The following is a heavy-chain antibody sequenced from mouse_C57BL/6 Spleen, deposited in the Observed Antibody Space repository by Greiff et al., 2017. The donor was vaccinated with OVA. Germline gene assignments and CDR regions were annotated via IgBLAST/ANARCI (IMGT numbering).Heavy chain of an antibody. CDR3: ARSRYGIHYAMDY. D-gene: IGHD1-1*01. Sequence: VQLKQSGAELVKPGASVKLSCTASGFNIKDYYMHWVKQRTEQGLEWIGRIDPEDGETKYAPKFQGKATITADTSSNTAYLQLSILTSEYTAVYYCARSRYGIHYAMDYWGQGTSVTVSS. J-gene: IGHJ4*01. CDR1: GFNIKDYY. CDR2: IDPEDGET. V-gene: IGHV14-2*01.